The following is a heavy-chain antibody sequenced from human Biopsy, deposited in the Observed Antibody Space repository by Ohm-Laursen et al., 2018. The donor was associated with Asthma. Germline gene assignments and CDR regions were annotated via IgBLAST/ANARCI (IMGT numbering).Heavy chain of an antibody. CDR2: VYYSGST. CDR1: GGSINNFY. J-gene: IGHJ4*02. CDR3: ARGVDRVTGLLDHFDS. V-gene: IGHV4-59*07. D-gene: IGHD2-21*02. Sequence: SDTLSLTCIVPGGSINNFYWSWIRQPPGKGLESIGHVYYSGSTNYNPSLKSRVTISIDASKNQFSLKLTSVTAADTAVYYCARGVDRVTGLLDHFDSWGQGTLVTVSS.